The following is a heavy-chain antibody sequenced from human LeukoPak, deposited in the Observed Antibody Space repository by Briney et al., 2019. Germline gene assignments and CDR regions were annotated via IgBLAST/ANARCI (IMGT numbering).Heavy chain of an antibody. V-gene: IGHV4-61*08. Sequence: PSETLSLTCTVSGDSISSGDYYWSWIRQPPGKGLEWIGYIYYSGSTNYNPSLKSRVTISVDTSKNQFSLKLSSVTAADTAVYYCARGKYYYGSGSYHPGLPADYWGQGTLVTVSS. CDR2: IYYSGST. D-gene: IGHD3-10*01. CDR3: ARGKYYYGSGSYHPGLPADY. CDR1: GDSISSGDYY. J-gene: IGHJ4*02.